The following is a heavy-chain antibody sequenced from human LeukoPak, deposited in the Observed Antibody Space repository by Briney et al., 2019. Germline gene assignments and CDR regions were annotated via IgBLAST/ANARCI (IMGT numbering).Heavy chain of an antibody. D-gene: IGHD2/OR15-2a*01. J-gene: IGHJ6*03. Sequence: GGSLRLSCAASGFTFSSYGMSWVRQAPGKGLEWVSAISGSGVSTYYADSVKGRFTISRDNSKNTLYLQMNSLRAEDTAVYYCAKDLSYYYYMDVWGKGTTVTISS. CDR1: GFTFSSYG. CDR2: ISGSGVST. V-gene: IGHV3-23*01. CDR3: AKDLSYYYYMDV.